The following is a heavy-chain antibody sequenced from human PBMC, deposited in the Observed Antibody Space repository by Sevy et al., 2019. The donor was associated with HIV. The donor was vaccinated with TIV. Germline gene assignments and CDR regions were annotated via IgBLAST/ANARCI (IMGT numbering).Heavy chain of an antibody. D-gene: IGHD1-1*01. J-gene: IGHJ1*01. V-gene: IGHV3-30*03. Sequence: GGSLRLSCAASGFTFSDHGMHWVRQAPGKGLDWVAAISYDGNNRYYADSVKGRFTISRDNFQNSLFLQMNSLRPEDTAVYYCALERLSSDVAEYFQNWGQGTLVTVSS. CDR1: GFTFSDHG. CDR2: ISYDGNNR. CDR3: ALERLSSDVAEYFQN.